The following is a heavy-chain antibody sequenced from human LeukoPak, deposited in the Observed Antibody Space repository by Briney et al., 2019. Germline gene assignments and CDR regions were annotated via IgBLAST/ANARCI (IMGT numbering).Heavy chain of an antibody. CDR3: ATKSLRYSGSGSYWIDY. CDR2: IKKDGSEK. V-gene: IGHV3-7*01. CDR1: GFTFSSYW. D-gene: IGHD3-10*01. Sequence: GGSLRLSCAASGFTFSSYWMSWVRQAPGKGLEWGANIKKDGSEKYYVDSVKGRFTISRDNAKNSLYLQMNSLRAEDTAVYDCATKSLRYSGSGSYWIDYWGQGTPLTVSS. J-gene: IGHJ4*02.